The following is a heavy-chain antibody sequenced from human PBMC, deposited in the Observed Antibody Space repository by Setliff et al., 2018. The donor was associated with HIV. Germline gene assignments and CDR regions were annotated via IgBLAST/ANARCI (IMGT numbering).Heavy chain of an antibody. CDR2: ISGSGSTI. V-gene: IGHV3-48*03. CDR1: GFTFSSYE. CDR3: ARDTERLGRLWPDY. J-gene: IGHJ4*02. Sequence: GGSLRLSCAASGFTFSSYEMNWVRQAPGKGLEWIAYISGSGSTIYYADSVKGRITISRDNAKNSLYLQMNSLRGEDTAVYYCARDTERLGRLWPDYWGQGTLVTVS. D-gene: IGHD5-18*01.